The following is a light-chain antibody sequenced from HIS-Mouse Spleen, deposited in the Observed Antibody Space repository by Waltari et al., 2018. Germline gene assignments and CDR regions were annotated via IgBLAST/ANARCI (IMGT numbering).Light chain of an antibody. CDR1: SSDVGSYNL. CDR3: CSYAGSSTFVV. V-gene: IGLV2-23*01. J-gene: IGLJ2*01. Sequence: QSALTQPASVSGSPGQSITISCTGTSSDVGSYNLVSLYQQHPGKAPKRMIYEGSKRPSGVSNRFSGSKSGNTASLTISGLQAEDEADYYCCSYAGSSTFVVFGGGTKLTVL. CDR2: EGS.